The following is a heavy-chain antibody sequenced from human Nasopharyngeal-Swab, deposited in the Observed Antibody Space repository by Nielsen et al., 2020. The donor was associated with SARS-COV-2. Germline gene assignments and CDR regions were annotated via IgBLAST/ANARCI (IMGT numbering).Heavy chain of an antibody. D-gene: IGHD1/OR15-1a*01. Sequence: GGSLRLSCAASGFTFSSYSMNWVRQAPGKGLEGVSSISSSSSYIYYADSVKGRFTISRDNAKNSLYLQMNSLRAEDTAVYYCASYVAGTPTYYYYYMDVWGKGTTVTVSS. J-gene: IGHJ6*03. V-gene: IGHV3-21*01. CDR1: GFTFSSYS. CDR3: ASYVAGTPTYYYYYMDV. CDR2: ISSSSSYI.